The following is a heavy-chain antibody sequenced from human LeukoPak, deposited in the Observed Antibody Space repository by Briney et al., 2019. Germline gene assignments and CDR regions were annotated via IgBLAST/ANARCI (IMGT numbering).Heavy chain of an antibody. CDR2: INSDGSST. CDR1: GFTFSSYW. D-gene: IGHD1-26*01. Sequence: GGSLRLSCAASGFTFSSYWMHWVRQAPGKGLVWVSRINSDGSSTSYVDSVKGRFTISRDNAKNTLYLQMNSLRAEDTAVYYCARDQDVGAPGGFDYWGQGTLVTVSS. J-gene: IGHJ4*02. CDR3: ARDQDVGAPGGFDY. V-gene: IGHV3-74*01.